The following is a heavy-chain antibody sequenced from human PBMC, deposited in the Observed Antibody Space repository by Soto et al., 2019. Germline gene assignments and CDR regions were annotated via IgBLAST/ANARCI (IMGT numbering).Heavy chain of an antibody. CDR3: ARERVAVAGVWYYYGMDV. CDR2: INPNSGGT. Sequence: ASVKVSCKASGYTFTGYYMHWVRQAPGQGLEWMGWINPNSGGTNYAQKFQGWVTMTRDTSISTAYMELSRLRSDDTAVYYCARERVAVAGVWYYYGMDVWGQGTTVTVSS. J-gene: IGHJ6*02. V-gene: IGHV1-2*04. D-gene: IGHD6-19*01. CDR1: GYTFTGYY.